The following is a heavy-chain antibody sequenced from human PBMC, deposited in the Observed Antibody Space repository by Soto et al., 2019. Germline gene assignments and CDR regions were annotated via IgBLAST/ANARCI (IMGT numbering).Heavy chain of an antibody. V-gene: IGHV4-39*01. CDR1: GGSISSSSYY. CDR3: ARRRGDFWSRTHTPYSTEYFQH. CDR2: IYYSGST. Sequence: QLQLQESGPGLVKPSETLSLTCTVSGGSISSSSYYWGWIRQPPGKGLEWIGGIYYSGSTYYNPSLKSRVTISVDTSKNQFSLKLSSVTAADTAVYYCARRRGDFWSRTHTPYSTEYFQHWGQGTLVTVSS. D-gene: IGHD3-3*01. J-gene: IGHJ1*01.